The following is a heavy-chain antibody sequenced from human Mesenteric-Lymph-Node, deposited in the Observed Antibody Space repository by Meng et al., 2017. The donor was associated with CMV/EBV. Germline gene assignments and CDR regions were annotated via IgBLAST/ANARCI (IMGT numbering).Heavy chain of an antibody. V-gene: IGHV3-21*06. D-gene: IGHD2-2*02. J-gene: IGHJ4*02. CDR1: GFTFSSYS. CDR2: ISSSSSYI. Sequence: GESLKISCAASGFTFSSYSMNWVRQAPGKGLEWVSSISSSSSYIYYADSVKGRFTISRDNAKNSLYLQMNSLRAEDMAVYYCVRCSTTSCYKGAYWGQGTLVTVSS. CDR3: VRCSTTSCYKGAY.